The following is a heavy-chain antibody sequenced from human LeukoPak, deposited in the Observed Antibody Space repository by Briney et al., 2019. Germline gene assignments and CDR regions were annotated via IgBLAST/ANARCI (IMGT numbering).Heavy chain of an antibody. CDR2: ISGSGGST. Sequence: GGSLRLSCAASGFTFSNYAMNWVRQAPGKGLEWVSGISGSGGSTYYADSVQGRFTISRDNAKNSLYLQMNSLRAEDTAVYYCARDRHYYDSSGFATWGQGTLVTVSS. CDR3: ARDRHYYDSSGFAT. CDR1: GFTFSNYA. V-gene: IGHV3-23*01. J-gene: IGHJ5*02. D-gene: IGHD3-22*01.